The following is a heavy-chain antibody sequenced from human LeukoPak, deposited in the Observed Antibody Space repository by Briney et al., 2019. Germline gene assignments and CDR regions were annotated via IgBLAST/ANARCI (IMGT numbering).Heavy chain of an antibody. V-gene: IGHV3-64D*09. Sequence: GSLRLSCSASGFTFSNYAMHWVRQAPGRGLEHVSVIGRNGISTYFAGSVKGRFTISRDNSKNTLYLQMTSLRPEDTAVYYCVKDGADYGENGWFDPWGQGTLVTVSS. D-gene: IGHD4-17*01. CDR3: VKDGADYGENGWFDP. CDR2: IGRNGIST. J-gene: IGHJ5*02. CDR1: GFTFSNYA.